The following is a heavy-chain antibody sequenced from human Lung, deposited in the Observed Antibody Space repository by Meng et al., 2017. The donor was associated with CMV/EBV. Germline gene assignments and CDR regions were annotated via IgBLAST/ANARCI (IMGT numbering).Heavy chain of an antibody. CDR2: INWNSGSI. Sequence: SLKISCAASGFTFADYAMHWVRQVPGKGLEWVSGINWNSGSIDYVDSVKGRFTISRDNAKNSLYLQMNSLRVEDMALYYCAKDIKHTLTSSFDYWGQGTLVTVS. CDR3: AKDIKHTLTSSFDY. J-gene: IGHJ4*02. CDR1: GFTFADYA. D-gene: IGHD1-14*01. V-gene: IGHV3-9*03.